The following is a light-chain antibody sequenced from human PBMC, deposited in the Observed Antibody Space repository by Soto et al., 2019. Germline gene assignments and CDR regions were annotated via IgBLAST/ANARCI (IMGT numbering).Light chain of an antibody. CDR3: QQYHSYPVT. Sequence: DLQMTQSPSSLSASVGDTVTITCRASQGIGNFLAWFQRKPGKAPTSLISEASSLQSGVPSRFSRQWFWKRFPLNISSLQPEDFATYYCQQYHSYPVTFGGGTKVEFK. V-gene: IGKV1-16*01. CDR1: QGIGNF. CDR2: EAS. J-gene: IGKJ4*01.